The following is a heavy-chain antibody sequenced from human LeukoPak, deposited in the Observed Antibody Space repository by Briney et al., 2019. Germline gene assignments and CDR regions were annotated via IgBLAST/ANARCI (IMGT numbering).Heavy chain of an antibody. CDR1: GFTFSSYA. CDR3: ARSPRGSSWYLVGYYFDY. J-gene: IGHJ4*02. Sequence: GRSLRLSCAASGFTFSSYAMHWVRQAPGKGLEWVAIISYDGSNKYYADSVKGRFTISRDNSKNTLYLQMNSLRAEDTAVYYCARSPRGSSWYLVGYYFDYWGQGTLVTVSS. CDR2: ISYDGSNK. V-gene: IGHV3-30-3*01. D-gene: IGHD6-13*01.